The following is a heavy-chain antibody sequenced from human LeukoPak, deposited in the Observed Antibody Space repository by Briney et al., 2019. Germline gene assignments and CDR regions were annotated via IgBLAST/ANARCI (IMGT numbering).Heavy chain of an antibody. CDR1: GFTFSSYW. CDR3: AKVPGGTEWELSDY. V-gene: IGHV3-7*01. D-gene: IGHD1-26*01. J-gene: IGHJ4*02. CDR2: IKQDGSEK. Sequence: GGSLRLSCAASGFTFSSYWMSWVRQAPGKGLEWVANIKQDGSEKYYVDSVKGRFTISRDNAKNSLYLQMNSLRAEDTAVYYCAKVPGGTEWELSDYWGQGTLVTVSS.